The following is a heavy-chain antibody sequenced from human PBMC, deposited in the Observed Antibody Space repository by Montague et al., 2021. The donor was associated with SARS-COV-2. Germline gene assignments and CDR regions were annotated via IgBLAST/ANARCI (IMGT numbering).Heavy chain of an antibody. D-gene: IGHD1-20*01. CDR1: GGSISSSGYY. J-gene: IGHJ6*02. Sequence: SETLSLTCIVSGGSISSSGYYWGWIRQPPGKGLEWIGSIYYSGSTYYNPSLKSRVTISVDTSKNQFSLKLSSVTAADTAVYYCARDQGYNWNYYYYYGMDVWGQGTTVTVSS. CDR3: ARDQGYNWNYYYYYGMDV. V-gene: IGHV4-39*07. CDR2: IYYSGST.